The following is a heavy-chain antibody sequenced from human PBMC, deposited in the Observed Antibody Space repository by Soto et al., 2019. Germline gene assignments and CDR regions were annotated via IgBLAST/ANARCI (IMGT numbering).Heavy chain of an antibody. CDR1: GFTFSSYG. Sequence: QVQLVESRGGVVQPGRSLRLSCAASGFTFSSYGMHWVRQAPGKGLEWVAVISYDGSNKYYADSVKGRFTISRDNSKNTLYLQMNSLRAEDTAVYYCAKRTAEDYFDYWGQGTLVTVSS. V-gene: IGHV3-30*18. J-gene: IGHJ4*02. CDR3: AKRTAEDYFDY. CDR2: ISYDGSNK.